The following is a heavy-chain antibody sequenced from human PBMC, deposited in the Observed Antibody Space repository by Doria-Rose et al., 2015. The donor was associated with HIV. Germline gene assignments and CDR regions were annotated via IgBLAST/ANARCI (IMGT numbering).Heavy chain of an antibody. CDR2: IFSDDER. V-gene: IGHV2-26*01. J-gene: IGHJ4*02. Sequence: ESGPVLVKPTETLALTCTVSGVSLSSPGMGVSWIRQPPGRALEWLANIFSDDERSYKPSLKSRLTISRGTSKSQVVLTMTDMDPVDTATYYCARIKSSRWYHKYYFDSWGQGTPVIVSA. CDR3: ARIKSSRWYHKYYFDS. CDR1: GVSLSSPGMG. D-gene: IGHD6-13*01.